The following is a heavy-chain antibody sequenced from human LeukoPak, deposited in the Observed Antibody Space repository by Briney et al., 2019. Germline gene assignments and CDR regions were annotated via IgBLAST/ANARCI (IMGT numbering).Heavy chain of an antibody. CDR3: ARDQDSSGWYVWYFDY. CDR1: GYTFTDYY. V-gene: IGHV1-2*02. CDR2: INPNSGGT. J-gene: IGHJ4*02. D-gene: IGHD6-19*01. Sequence: ASVKVSCKASGYTFTDYYMHWVRQAPGQGLEWMGWINPNSGGTNYAQKFQGRVTMTRDTSISTAYMELSRLRSDDTAVYYCARDQDSSGWYVWYFDYWGQGTLVTVSS.